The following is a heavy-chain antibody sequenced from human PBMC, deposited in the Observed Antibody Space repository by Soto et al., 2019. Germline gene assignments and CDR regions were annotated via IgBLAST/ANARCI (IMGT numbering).Heavy chain of an antibody. Sequence: SVKVSCKASGGTFSSYAISWVRQAPGQGLEWMGGIMPIFGKTNYAQKFQGRVTITADESTSTAYMEPRSLRSDDTAVYYCASVGSLHDSGGYFDYWGQGTLVTVSS. CDR2: IMPIFGKT. CDR1: GGTFSSYA. J-gene: IGHJ4*02. CDR3: ASVGSLHDSGGYFDY. V-gene: IGHV1-69*13. D-gene: IGHD3-22*01.